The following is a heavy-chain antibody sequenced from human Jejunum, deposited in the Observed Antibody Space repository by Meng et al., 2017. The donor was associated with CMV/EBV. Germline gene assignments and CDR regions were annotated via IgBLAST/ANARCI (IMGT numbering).Heavy chain of an antibody. CDR3: ARTCTSSSYDS. CDR1: GGSIGSSNCY. J-gene: IGHJ4*02. V-gene: IGHV4-39*07. D-gene: IGHD2-2*01. CDR2: IHSVAPT. Sequence: CTVSGGSIGSSNCYWGWIRQAPGKGLEWIGTIHSVAPTYYNPSLKSRLTISVDTSKNQFSLRLTSVTAADTAVYYCARTCTSSSYDSWGQGTLVTVSS.